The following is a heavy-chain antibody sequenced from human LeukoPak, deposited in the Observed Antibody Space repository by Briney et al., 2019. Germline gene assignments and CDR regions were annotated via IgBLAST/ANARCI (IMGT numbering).Heavy chain of an antibody. Sequence: PGGSLRLSCGASGFTFSNAWMSWVRQAPGKGLEWVGRIKSKTDGGTTDYAAPVKGRFTISRDDSKNTLYLQMNSLKTEDTAVYYCTTAYYDSSGYYLIDYWGQGTLVTVSS. V-gene: IGHV3-15*01. D-gene: IGHD3-22*01. CDR2: IKSKTDGGTT. CDR3: TTAYYDSSGYYLIDY. J-gene: IGHJ4*02. CDR1: GFTFSNAW.